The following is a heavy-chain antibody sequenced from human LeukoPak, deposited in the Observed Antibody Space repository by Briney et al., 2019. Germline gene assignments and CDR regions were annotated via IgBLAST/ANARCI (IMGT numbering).Heavy chain of an antibody. CDR1: GFTFSNYL. D-gene: IGHD2-2*01. V-gene: IGHV3-74*01. J-gene: IGHJ4*02. CDR2: ITSDGSST. CDR3: VSLGYCSTSSCQP. Sequence: GRSLRLSCAASGFTFSNYLMHWVRQAPGKGLEWVSRITSDGSSTHYADSVKGRFTISRDNAKNTLYLQMNSLTAEDTAVYYCVSLGYCSTSSCQPWGQGTLVTVSS.